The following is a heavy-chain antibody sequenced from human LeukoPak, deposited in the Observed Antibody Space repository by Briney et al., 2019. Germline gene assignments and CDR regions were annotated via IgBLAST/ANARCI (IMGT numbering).Heavy chain of an antibody. CDR3: ARVASGSRPDFDY. V-gene: IGHV4-59*01. CDR2: IYYSGST. Sequence: SETLSLTCTVSGGSISSYYWSWIRQPPGKGLEWVGYIYYSGSTNYNPSLKSRVTISVDTSKNQFSLKLSSVTAAATAVYYCARVASGSRPDFDYWGQGTLVTVSS. CDR1: GGSISSYY. J-gene: IGHJ4*02. D-gene: IGHD1-26*01.